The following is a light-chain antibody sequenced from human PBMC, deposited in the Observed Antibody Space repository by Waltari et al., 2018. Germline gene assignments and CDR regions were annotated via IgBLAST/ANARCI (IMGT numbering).Light chain of an antibody. CDR2: STT. Sequence: QSVLTQPPSASGTPGRRVTIPCPGTIYNIGINTVNWYQQFPGSAPKLLIFSTTQRPSGVPDRFSASKSGTSASLAINGLQAADEADYYCGAWDDGVKEWVFGGGTKLTVL. J-gene: IGLJ3*02. V-gene: IGLV1-44*01. CDR3: GAWDDGVKEWV. CDR1: IYNIGINT.